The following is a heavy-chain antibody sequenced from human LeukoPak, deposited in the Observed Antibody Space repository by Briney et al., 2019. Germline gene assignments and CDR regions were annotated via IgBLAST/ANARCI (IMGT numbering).Heavy chain of an antibody. J-gene: IGHJ4*02. CDR1: GFTFSSYS. D-gene: IGHD3-3*01. Sequence: GGSLRLSCAASGFTFSSYSMNWVRQAPGKGLEWVSSISSSSSYIYYADSVKGRFTISRDNAKNSLYLQMNSLRAEDTAVYYCARANDFWSCRIPDYWGQGTLVTVSS. V-gene: IGHV3-21*01. CDR2: ISSSSSYI. CDR3: ARANDFWSCRIPDY.